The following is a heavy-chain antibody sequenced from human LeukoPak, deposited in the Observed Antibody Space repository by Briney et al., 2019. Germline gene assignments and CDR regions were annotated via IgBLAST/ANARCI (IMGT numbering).Heavy chain of an antibody. CDR1: GGSISSYY. Sequence: SETLSLTCTVSGGSISSYYWSWIRQPPGKGLEWIGYIYYSGSTNYNPSLKSRLTISVDTSKNQFSLKLSSVTAADTAVYYCARNYYYDSSGYYYQYYFDYWGQGTLVTVSS. CDR3: ARNYYYDSSGYYYQYYFDY. V-gene: IGHV4-59*08. J-gene: IGHJ4*02. CDR2: IYYSGST. D-gene: IGHD3-22*01.